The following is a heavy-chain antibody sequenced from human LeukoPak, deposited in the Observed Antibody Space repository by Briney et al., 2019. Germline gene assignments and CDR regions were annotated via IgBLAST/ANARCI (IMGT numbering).Heavy chain of an antibody. V-gene: IGHV4-61*02. CDR3: ARGDPFAFDI. CDR2: IYTSGST. D-gene: IGHD3-16*01. CDR1: GGSISSGSYY. Sequence: TSETLSLTCTVSGGSISSGSYYWSWIRQPAGQGLEWIGRIYTSGSTNYNPSLKSRVTISVDTSKNQFSLKLSSVTAADTAVYYCARGDPFAFDIWGQGTMVTVSS. J-gene: IGHJ3*02.